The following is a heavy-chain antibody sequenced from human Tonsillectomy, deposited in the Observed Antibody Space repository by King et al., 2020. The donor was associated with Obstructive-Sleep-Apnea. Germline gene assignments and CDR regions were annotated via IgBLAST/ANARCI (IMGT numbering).Heavy chain of an antibody. J-gene: IGHJ4*02. Sequence: VQLVESGGGVVQPGRSLRLSCEASGFTFSSYTIHWVRQAPGKGLEWVALISYDGSNKYYADSVKDRFTISRDNSKNTLYLQMNSLRAEDTAVYYCARANYDFWIGYLDCWGQGTLVTVSS. CDR2: ISYDGSNK. CDR3: ARANYDFWIGYLDC. CDR1: GFTFSSYT. D-gene: IGHD3-3*01. V-gene: IGHV3-30*04.